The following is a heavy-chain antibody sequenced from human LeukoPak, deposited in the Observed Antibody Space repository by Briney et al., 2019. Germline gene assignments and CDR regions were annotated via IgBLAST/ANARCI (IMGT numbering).Heavy chain of an antibody. J-gene: IGHJ4*02. CDR2: ISSRSNYI. CDR1: GFTFSTYD. CDR3: ARDRRVWVVPPEVLDY. Sequence: GGSLRLSCAASGFTFSTYDMNWVRQAPGQGLEWVSSISSRSNYIYYADSVKGRFTISRDNAKNSLYLQMNSLRAEDTAVYFCARDRRVWVVPPEVLDYWGQGTLVTVSS. D-gene: IGHD2-2*01. V-gene: IGHV3-21*01.